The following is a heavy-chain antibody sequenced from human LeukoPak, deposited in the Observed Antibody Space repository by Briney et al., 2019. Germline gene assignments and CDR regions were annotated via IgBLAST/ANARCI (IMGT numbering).Heavy chain of an antibody. D-gene: IGHD3-3*01. J-gene: IGHJ4*02. V-gene: IGHV3-9*03. Sequence: PGGSLRLSCAASGFTFDDYAMHWVRQAPGKGLEWVSGISWNSGSIGYADSVKGRFTISRDNAKNSLYLQMNSLRAEDMALYYCAVLLVEGHYWGQGTLVTVSS. CDR3: AVLLVEGHY. CDR1: GFTFDDYA. CDR2: ISWNSGSI.